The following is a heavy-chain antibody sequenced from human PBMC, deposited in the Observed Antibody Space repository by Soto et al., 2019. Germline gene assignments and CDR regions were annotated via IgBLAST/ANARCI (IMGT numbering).Heavy chain of an antibody. D-gene: IGHD4-17*01. CDR2: INPNSGGT. CDR3: ARDLLTLYGDSAPGQSDY. J-gene: IGHJ4*02. CDR1: GYTFTGYY. V-gene: IGHV1-2*04. Sequence: RASVKVSCKASGYTFTGYYMHWVRQAPGQGLEWMGWINPNSGGTNYAQKFQGWVTMTRDTSISTAYMELSRLRSDDTAVYYCARDLLTLYGDSAPGQSDYWGQGTLVTVSS.